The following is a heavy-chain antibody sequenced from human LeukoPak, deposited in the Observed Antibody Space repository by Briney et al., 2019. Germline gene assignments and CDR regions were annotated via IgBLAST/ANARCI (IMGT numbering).Heavy chain of an antibody. Sequence: SETLSLTCTVSGYSTSSGYYWGWIRQPPGKGLEWIGSIYHSGSTYYNPSLKSRVTISVDTSKNQFSLKLSSVTAADTAIYYCARARVGGNWFDPWGQGTLVTVSS. CDR2: IYHSGST. J-gene: IGHJ5*02. CDR1: GYSTSSGYY. CDR3: ARARVGGNWFDP. V-gene: IGHV4-38-2*02. D-gene: IGHD1-26*01.